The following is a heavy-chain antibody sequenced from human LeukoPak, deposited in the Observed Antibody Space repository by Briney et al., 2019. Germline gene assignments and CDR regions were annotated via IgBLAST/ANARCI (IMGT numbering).Heavy chain of an antibody. V-gene: IGHV3-23*01. D-gene: IGHD1-14*01. CDR1: EFTFSNYA. CDR3: AKGSGINHYHWIDP. J-gene: IGHJ5*02. CDR2: ISGGGGST. Sequence: GGTLRLSCAASEFTFSNYAMNWVRQAPGKGLEWVSGISGGGGSTYYTHSVRGRFTISRDNSKNTLYLQMDSLRAEDTALYYCAKGSGINHYHWIDPWGQGTLGSVSS.